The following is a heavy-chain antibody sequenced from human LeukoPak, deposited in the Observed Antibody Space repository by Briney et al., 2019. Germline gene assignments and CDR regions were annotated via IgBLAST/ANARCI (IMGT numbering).Heavy chain of an antibody. Sequence: PGGCLRLSCAASGFTFSSYWMSWVRPAPGEGLEWVANIKQDGTEKYYMDSVKGRFYISRDNAKNSLYLQMNALRAEDTAVYYCARDVRPDYWGQGTLVTVST. V-gene: IGHV3-7*04. CDR1: GFTFSSYW. CDR3: ARDVRPDY. CDR2: IKQDGTEK. D-gene: IGHD6-6*01. J-gene: IGHJ4*02.